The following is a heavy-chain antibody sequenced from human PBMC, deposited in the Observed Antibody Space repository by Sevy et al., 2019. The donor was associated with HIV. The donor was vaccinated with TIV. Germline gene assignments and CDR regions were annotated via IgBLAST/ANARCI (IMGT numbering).Heavy chain of an antibody. V-gene: IGHV4-4*02. Sequence: SETLSLTCAVSGGSIRNGHWWNWVRQPPGKALEWIGEIYYTGSTNYNPSLKTRVTISLDKSMNQFSLIVTSVAAADTAVYFCARGGYDYPNSHIYPLGLWGQGTLVSDSS. J-gene: IGHJ4*02. D-gene: IGHD5-12*01. CDR2: IYYTGST. CDR1: GGSIRNGHW. CDR3: ARGGYDYPNSHIYPLGL.